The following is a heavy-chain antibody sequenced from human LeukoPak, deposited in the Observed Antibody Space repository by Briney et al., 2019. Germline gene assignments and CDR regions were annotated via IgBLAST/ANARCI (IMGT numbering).Heavy chain of an antibody. D-gene: IGHD1-26*01. Sequence: SETLSLTCTVSGGSISSSSYYWGWIRQPPGKGLEWIGRIYTSGSTNYNPSLKSRVTMSVDTSKNQFSLKLSSVTAADTAVYYCARESRAAYSGSYPNPNWFDPWGQGTLVTVSS. V-gene: IGHV4-39*07. CDR1: GGSISSSSYY. CDR3: ARESRAAYSGSYPNPNWFDP. CDR2: IYTSGST. J-gene: IGHJ5*02.